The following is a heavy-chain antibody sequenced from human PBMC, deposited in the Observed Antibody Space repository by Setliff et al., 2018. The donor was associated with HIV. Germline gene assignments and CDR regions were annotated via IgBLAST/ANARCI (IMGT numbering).Heavy chain of an antibody. Sequence: GASVKVSCKASGYTFTSYGISWVRQAPGQGLEWMGWISAYNGNTNYAQKSQGRVTMTTDTSTTTAYMELRSLRSDDTAVYYCARDRSIIMTFGGGNDAFDIWGQGTMVTVSS. CDR3: ARDRSIIMTFGGGNDAFDI. D-gene: IGHD3-16*01. J-gene: IGHJ3*02. CDR1: GYTFTSYG. V-gene: IGHV1-18*01. CDR2: ISAYNGNT.